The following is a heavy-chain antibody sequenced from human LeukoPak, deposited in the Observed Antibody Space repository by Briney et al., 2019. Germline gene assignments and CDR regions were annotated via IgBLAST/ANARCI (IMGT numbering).Heavy chain of an antibody. J-gene: IGHJ6*02. CDR2: IYYSGST. CDR1: VGSLSSYY. CDR3: ARERAYYYYGMDV. V-gene: IGHV4-59*01. Sequence: SETLSLTCTVSVGSLSSYYWSWIRQPPGKGLEWIGYIYYSGSTNYNPSRKSRVTISVDTSKNQFSLKLSSVTAADTAVYYCARERAYYYYGMDVWGQGTTVTVSS.